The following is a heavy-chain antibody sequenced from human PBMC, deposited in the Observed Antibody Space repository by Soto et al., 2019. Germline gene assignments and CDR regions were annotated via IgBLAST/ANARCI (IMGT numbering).Heavy chain of an antibody. CDR3: ARNREAAAVALYYFDY. D-gene: IGHD6-19*01. J-gene: IGHJ4*02. CDR2: IYYSGST. Sequence: ASETLSLTCTVSGGSVSSGSYYWSWIQPPPGKGLEWIGYIYYSGSTNYNPSLKSRVTISVDTSKNQFSLKLSSVTAADTAVYYCARNREAAAVALYYFDYWGQGTLVTVSS. CDR1: GGSVSSGSYY. V-gene: IGHV4-61*01.